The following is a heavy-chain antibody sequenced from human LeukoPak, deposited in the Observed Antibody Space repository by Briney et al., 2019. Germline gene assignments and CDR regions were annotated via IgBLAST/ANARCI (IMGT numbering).Heavy chain of an antibody. Sequence: GASVTVSCKASGYTFTDYYMHWVRPAPGQGLEWMGWINPNSGGTNYAQKFQGRVTMTRDTSISTAYMELSRLRSDDTAVYYCAREYSSGWYGYWGQGTLVTVSS. CDR3: AREYSSGWYGY. D-gene: IGHD6-19*01. J-gene: IGHJ4*02. CDR2: INPNSGGT. CDR1: GYTFTDYY. V-gene: IGHV1-2*02.